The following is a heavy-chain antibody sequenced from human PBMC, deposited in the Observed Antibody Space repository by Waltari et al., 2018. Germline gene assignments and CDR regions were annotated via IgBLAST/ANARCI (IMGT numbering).Heavy chain of an antibody. D-gene: IGHD3-22*01. Sequence: QVQLQESGPGLVKPSQTLSLTCTVSGVSITSGDDHWNWLRPPPGKGLEWIGYVYYSGSTYYNPSLKSRLTISVDTSKNQFYLHLNSVTAADTAVYYCARADYYYDKNWFDPWGQGTPVTVSS. CDR2: VYYSGST. CDR3: ARADYYYDKNWFDP. J-gene: IGHJ5*02. V-gene: IGHV4-30-4*08. CDR1: GVSITSGDDH.